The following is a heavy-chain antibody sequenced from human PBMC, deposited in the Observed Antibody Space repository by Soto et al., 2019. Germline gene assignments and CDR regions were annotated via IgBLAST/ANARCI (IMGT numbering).Heavy chain of an antibody. CDR3: ARQDYSTTWYLNY. CDR1: GFTFSTYS. D-gene: IGHD6-13*01. J-gene: IGHJ4*02. CDR2: ISSSSTI. V-gene: IGHV3-48*01. Sequence: GGSLRLSCAASGFTFSTYSMNWVRQAPGKGLEWVSSISSSSTIYYADSVKGRFTISRDNVQNSLYLQMHSLRAEDTAVYYCARQDYSTTWYLNYWGQGTLVTVSS.